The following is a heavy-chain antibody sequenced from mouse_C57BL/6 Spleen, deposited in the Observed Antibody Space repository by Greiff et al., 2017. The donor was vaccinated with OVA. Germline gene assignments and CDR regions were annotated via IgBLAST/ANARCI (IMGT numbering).Heavy chain of an antibody. Sequence: EVKLVESGGGLVQPKGSLKLSCAASGFTFNTYAMHWVRQAPGTGLEWVARLRSKSSNYATYYADSVKDRFTISRDDSQSMLYLQMNNMKTEDKARYYCVREGRELLREGFDYWGQGTTLTVSS. CDR2: LRSKSSNYAT. CDR1: GFTFNTYA. CDR3: VREGRELLREGFDY. J-gene: IGHJ2*01. D-gene: IGHD1-1*01. V-gene: IGHV10-3*01.